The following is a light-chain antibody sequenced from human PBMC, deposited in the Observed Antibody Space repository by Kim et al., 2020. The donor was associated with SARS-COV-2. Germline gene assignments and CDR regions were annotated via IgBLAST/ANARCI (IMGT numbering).Light chain of an antibody. Sequence: EIVLTQSPGTLSLSPGERATLSCRASQSVSSTYLAWYQQKPGQAPRLLIFGASNRATGIPDRFTGSGSGTDFTLTISSLQPEDFATYFCQQSYITPFTFGPGTKVDIK. J-gene: IGKJ3*01. CDR1: QSVSSTY. CDR3: QQSYITPFT. CDR2: GAS. V-gene: IGKV3-20*01.